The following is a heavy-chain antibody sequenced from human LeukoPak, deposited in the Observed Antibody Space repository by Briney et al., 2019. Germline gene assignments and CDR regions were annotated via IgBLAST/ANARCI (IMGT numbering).Heavy chain of an antibody. V-gene: IGHV1-8*01. J-gene: IGHJ3*02. CDR2: MNPNSGNT. CDR3: AREHYGGNVNAFDI. CDR1: GYTFTSYD. Sequence: ASVTVSYKASGYTFTSYDINWVRQATGQGLELMGWMNPNSGNTGYAQKFQGRVTMTRNTSISTAYMELSSLRSEDTAVYYCAREHYGGNVNAFDIWGQGTMVTVSS. D-gene: IGHD4-23*01.